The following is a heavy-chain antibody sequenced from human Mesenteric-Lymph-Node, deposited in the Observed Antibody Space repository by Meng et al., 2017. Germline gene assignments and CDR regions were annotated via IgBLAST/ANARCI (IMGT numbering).Heavy chain of an antibody. D-gene: IGHD3-10*01. J-gene: IGHJ4*02. CDR3: ARGHASGSCIIDY. CDR2: FINDKGKK. V-gene: IGHV1-3*04. Sequence: QVRFVQSGAEVKKPAASVQVSCKASGYIFTAHSMHWVRQAPGQGLEWMGAFINDKGKKEYSQTFQGRVAFSRDTSANTAYMELSSLTSEDTAVYYCARGHASGSCIIDYWGQGTLVTVSS. CDR1: GYIFTAHS.